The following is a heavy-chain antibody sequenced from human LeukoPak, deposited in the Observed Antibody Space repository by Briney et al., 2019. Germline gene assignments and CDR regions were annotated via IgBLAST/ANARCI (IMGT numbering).Heavy chain of an antibody. CDR2: ISYDGSNK. CDR3: AKDRGNLPRTGDY. CDR1: GFTFSSYA. V-gene: IGHV3-30*04. J-gene: IGHJ4*02. Sequence: PGGSLRLSCAASGFTFSSYAMHWVRRAPGKGLEWVAVISYDGSNKYYADSVKGRFTISRDNSKNTLYLQMNSLRAEDTAVYYCAKDRGNLPRTGDYWGQGTLVTVSS. D-gene: IGHD1-1*01.